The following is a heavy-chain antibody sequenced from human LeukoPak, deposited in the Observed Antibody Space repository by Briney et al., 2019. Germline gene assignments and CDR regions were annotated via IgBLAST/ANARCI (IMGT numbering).Heavy chain of an antibody. CDR1: GGSISSDNYF. Sequence: SQTLSLTCTGSGGSISSDNYFWNWIRQPAGKGLEWIGRIYTSGSTNYNPSLKSRVTISVDTSKNQFSLKLSSVTAADTAVYYCARLWGLGFHFDYWGQGTLVTVSS. D-gene: IGHD1-26*01. CDR2: IYTSGST. V-gene: IGHV4-61*02. J-gene: IGHJ4*02. CDR3: ARLWGLGFHFDY.